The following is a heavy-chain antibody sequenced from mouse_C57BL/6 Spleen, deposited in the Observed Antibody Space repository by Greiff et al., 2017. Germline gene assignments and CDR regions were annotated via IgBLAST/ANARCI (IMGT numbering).Heavy chain of an antibody. CDR1: GYTFTSYW. CDR2: INPSNGGT. CDR3: TRGGHYYGSREDWYFDV. V-gene: IGHV1-53*01. Sequence: QVQLQQPGTELVKPGASVKLSCKASGYTFTSYWMHWVKQRPGQGLEWIGYINPSNGGTNYNEKFKSKATLTVDKSSSTAYMQLSSLTSEDSADYYCTRGGHYYGSREDWYFDVWRTGTTGIVPS. D-gene: IGHD1-1*01. J-gene: IGHJ1*03.